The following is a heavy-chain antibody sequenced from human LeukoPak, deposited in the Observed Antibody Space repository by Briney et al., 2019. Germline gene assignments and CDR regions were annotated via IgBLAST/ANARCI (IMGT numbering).Heavy chain of an antibody. CDR3: AREQFRPYYFDY. CDR1: GGSISSYF. Sequence: SGTLSLTCTVSGGSISSYFWSWIRQPAGKGLEWIGRIYASGSTNYNPSLKSRVTMSADTSKNQFFLKLTSVTAADTAVYYCAREQFRPYYFDYWGQGTLVTVSS. J-gene: IGHJ4*02. D-gene: IGHD6-19*01. CDR2: IYASGST. V-gene: IGHV4-4*07.